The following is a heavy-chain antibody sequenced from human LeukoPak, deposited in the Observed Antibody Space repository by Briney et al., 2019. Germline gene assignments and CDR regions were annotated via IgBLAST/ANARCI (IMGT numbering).Heavy chain of an antibody. D-gene: IGHD6-13*01. V-gene: IGHV4-38-2*02. CDR1: GYSISSDHY. Sequence: PSETLSLTCTVSGYSISSDHYWAWVRQPPGKGLEWIGSVSHSGNTYYGPALKSRVTISIDTSKNQFSLKLSSVTAADTAVYYCARVDRVGGIAAAGTWGQGTLVTVSS. J-gene: IGHJ5*02. CDR3: ARVDRVGGIAAAGT. CDR2: VSHSGNT.